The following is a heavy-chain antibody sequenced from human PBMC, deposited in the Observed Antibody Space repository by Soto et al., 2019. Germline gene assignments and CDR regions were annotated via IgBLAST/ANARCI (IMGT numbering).Heavy chain of an antibody. CDR3: AAEYTMTVPDI. CDR2: IIPILGIA. V-gene: IGHV1-69*02. CDR1: GGTFSSYT. J-gene: IGHJ4*02. D-gene: IGHD3-22*01. Sequence: ASVKVSCKASGGTFSSYTISWVRQAPGQGLEWMGRIIPILGIANYAQKFQGRVTITADKSTSTAYMELSSLRSEDTAVYYCAAEYTMTVPDIWGQGTLVTVSS.